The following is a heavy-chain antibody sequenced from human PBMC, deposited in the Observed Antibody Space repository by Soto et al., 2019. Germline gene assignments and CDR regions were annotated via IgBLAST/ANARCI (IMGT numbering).Heavy chain of an antibody. V-gene: IGHV1-69*13. Sequence: SVKVSCKASGGTFSSYAISWVRQAPGQGLEWMGGIIPIFGTANYAQKFQGRVTITADESTSTAYMELNSLKIEDTAVYFCTSFRHAVAGTENFDYWGQGTLVTVSS. J-gene: IGHJ4*02. CDR3: TSFRHAVAGTENFDY. D-gene: IGHD6-19*01. CDR1: GGTFSSYA. CDR2: IIPIFGTA.